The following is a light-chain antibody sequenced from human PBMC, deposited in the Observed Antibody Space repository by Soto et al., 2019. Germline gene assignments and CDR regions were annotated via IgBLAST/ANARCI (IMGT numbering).Light chain of an antibody. CDR1: SSNIGHFN. CDR2: TNS. CDR3: AAWDDSLNGVV. J-gene: IGLJ2*01. Sequence: QSVLTQPPSASGTPGQRVTISCSGSSSNIGHFNVNWNQQLPGTAPKVLIYTNSQRPSGVPDRFSGSKSGTSASLAISGLQSEDEADYYCAAWDDSLNGVVFGGGTKLTVL. V-gene: IGLV1-44*01.